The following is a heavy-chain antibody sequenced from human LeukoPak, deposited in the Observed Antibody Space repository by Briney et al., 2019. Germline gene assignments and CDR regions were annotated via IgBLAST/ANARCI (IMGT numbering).Heavy chain of an antibody. CDR1: GFTFSSYA. V-gene: IGHV3-23*01. CDR2: IAESGDGP. CDR3: AKMISGSSPAGRGYYYGMDV. D-gene: IGHD1-20*01. Sequence: PGGSLRLSCAASGFTFSSYAMSWVRQAPGKGLEWVSTIAESGDGPFYADSVKGRFIISRDNSKNTLSLQMNSLGAEDTAVYYCAKMISGSSPAGRGYYYGMDVWGQGTTVTVSS. J-gene: IGHJ6*02.